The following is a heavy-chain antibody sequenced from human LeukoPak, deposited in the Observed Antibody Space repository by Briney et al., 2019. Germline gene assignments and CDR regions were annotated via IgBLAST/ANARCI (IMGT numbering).Heavy chain of an antibody. CDR1: GLTFSTYA. CDR3: ARAWPEHDY. V-gene: IGHV3-23*01. J-gene: IGHJ4*02. Sequence: GGSLRLSCAAAGLTFSTYAMSWVRQAPGKGLEWVSAISSSAASTYYADSVKGRFTISRDNSKNTLYLQMNSLRAEDTAVYYCARAWPEHDYWGQGTLVTVSS. CDR2: ISSSAAST. D-gene: IGHD1/OR15-1a*01.